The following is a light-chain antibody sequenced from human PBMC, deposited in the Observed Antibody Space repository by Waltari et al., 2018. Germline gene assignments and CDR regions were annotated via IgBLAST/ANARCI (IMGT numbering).Light chain of an antibody. J-gene: IGLJ3*02. Sequence: QSVLTQPPSASGAPGQTVAISRSGSASNNHRNVVTWYHQFPGTAPPLLIYSNDQRPSGVPGRFSGSKSGTSASLAISGLQSEDEAHYYCAAWDDSINGPAFGGGTKLTVL. CDR3: AAWDDSINGPA. V-gene: IGLV1-44*01. CDR1: ASNNHRNV. CDR2: SND.